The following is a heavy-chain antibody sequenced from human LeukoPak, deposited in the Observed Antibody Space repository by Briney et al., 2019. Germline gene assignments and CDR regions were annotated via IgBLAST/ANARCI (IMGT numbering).Heavy chain of an antibody. J-gene: IGHJ4*02. Sequence: GGSLRLSCAASGFTFDDYAMHWVRQAPGKGLEWVSGISWNSGSIGYADSVKGRFTISRDNAKNSLYLQMNSLRAEDTALYYCAKSAPPPNSGSFVYWGQGTLVTVSS. V-gene: IGHV3-9*01. CDR2: ISWNSGSI. CDR3: AKSAPPPNSGSFVY. D-gene: IGHD3-22*01. CDR1: GFTFDDYA.